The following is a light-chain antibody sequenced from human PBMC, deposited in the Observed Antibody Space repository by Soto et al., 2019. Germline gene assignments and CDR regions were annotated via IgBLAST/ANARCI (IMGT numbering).Light chain of an antibody. CDR2: GAS. Sequence: EIVLTQSPGTLSLSPGERATLSCRASQTVNNNYLTWYQQTPGQAPRLLIYGASSRANGIPDKFSGSGSGTDFTLTISRLEPEDFAVYYCQQYGTSPFTFGPGTKVDIK. CDR1: QTVNNNY. V-gene: IGKV3-20*01. J-gene: IGKJ3*01. CDR3: QQYGTSPFT.